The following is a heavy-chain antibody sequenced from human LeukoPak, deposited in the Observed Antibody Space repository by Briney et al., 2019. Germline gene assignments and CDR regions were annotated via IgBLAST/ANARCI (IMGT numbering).Heavy chain of an antibody. CDR3: ARDTRGTALSYYCYYMDV. J-gene: IGHJ6*03. V-gene: IGHV3-7*01. D-gene: IGHD1-14*01. CDR1: GFTFSSYW. CDR2: IKRDGSEK. Sequence: GSLRLSCAASGFTFSSYWMSWVRQAPGKGLEWVANIKRDGSEKYYVDSVKGRFTISRDNAKNSLYLQMSTLRAEDTAVYYCARDTRGTALSYYCYYMDVWGKGTTVTVSS.